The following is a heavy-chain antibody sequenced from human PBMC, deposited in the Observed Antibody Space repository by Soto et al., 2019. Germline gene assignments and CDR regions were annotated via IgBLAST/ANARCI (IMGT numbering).Heavy chain of an antibody. CDR2: INTGGTIT. J-gene: IGHJ4*02. D-gene: IGHD3-16*01. V-gene: IGHV3-48*01. CDR3: ARDWGWAFDC. CDR1: GFTFNDYV. Sequence: PGGSLRLSCAASGFTFNDYVMNWVRQAPGKGLEWVSFINTGGTITSHADSVKGRFTISRDNAKNSLYLQMNSLRAEDSAVYYCARDWGWAFDCWGQGTLVTVSS.